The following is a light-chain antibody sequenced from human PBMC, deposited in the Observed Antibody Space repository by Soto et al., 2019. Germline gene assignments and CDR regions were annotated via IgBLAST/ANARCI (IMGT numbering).Light chain of an antibody. CDR3: QQRSIWPPFI. J-gene: IGKJ2*01. V-gene: IGKV3-11*01. Sequence: EIVLTQSPATLYLSPRERATLSCRASQSVSSYLAWYQQNPGQAPRLIIYDTSNRATGIPARFSGSGSGTDFTLTMSSLQPEDFAVYYCQQRSIWPPFILGQGTKVEIK. CDR2: DTS. CDR1: QSVSSY.